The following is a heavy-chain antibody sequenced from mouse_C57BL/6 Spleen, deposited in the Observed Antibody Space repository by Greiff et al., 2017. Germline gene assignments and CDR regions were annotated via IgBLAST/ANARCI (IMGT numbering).Heavy chain of an antibody. V-gene: IGHV1-7*01. Sequence: QVHVKQSGAELAKPGASVKLSCKASGYTFTSYWMHWVKQRPGQGLEWIGYINPSSGYTKYNQKFKDKDTLTADKSSSTAYMQLSSLTYEDSAVYYCAHDGYYGGLDAMDYWGQGTSVTVSS. CDR2: INPSSGYT. D-gene: IGHD2-3*01. CDR1: GYTFTSYW. J-gene: IGHJ4*01. CDR3: AHDGYYGGLDAMDY.